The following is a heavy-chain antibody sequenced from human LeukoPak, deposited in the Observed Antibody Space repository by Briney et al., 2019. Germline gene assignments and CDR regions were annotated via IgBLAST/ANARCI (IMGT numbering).Heavy chain of an antibody. J-gene: IGHJ6*02. D-gene: IGHD3-10*01. V-gene: IGHV1-18*01. CDR3: ARAPEVLLWFGELSAYYYGMDV. CDR2: ISAYNGNT. Sequence: GASVKVSCKASGYTFTSYGISWVRQAPGQGLEWMGRISAYNGNTNYAQTLQGRVTMTTDTSTSTAYMEMRSLRSVDTAVYDCARAPEVLLWFGELSAYYYGMDVWGQGTTVTVSS. CDR1: GYTFTSYG.